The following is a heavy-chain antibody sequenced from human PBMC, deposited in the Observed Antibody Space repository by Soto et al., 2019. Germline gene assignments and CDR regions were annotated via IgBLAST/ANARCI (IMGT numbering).Heavy chain of an antibody. CDR2: IYYSGST. CDR3: AKWRSGSGQGFVP. CDR1: GGSISRGDYY. D-gene: IGHD2-15*01. J-gene: IGHJ5*02. V-gene: IGHV4-31*03. Sequence: QVQLQESGPGLVKPSQTLSLTCTVSGGSISRGDYYCSWIRQHPGQGLEWIGYIYYSGSTYYNPSLNGRVTISAGTTKNQFCLKLSSVPAAYTAVYYCAKWRSGSGQGFVPWGQGTLVTLSS.